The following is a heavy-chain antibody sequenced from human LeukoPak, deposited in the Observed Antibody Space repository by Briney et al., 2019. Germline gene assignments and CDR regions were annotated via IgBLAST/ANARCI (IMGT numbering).Heavy chain of an antibody. Sequence: GGSLRLSCAASGFTVSSNYMSWVRQAPGKGLEWVSIIYSGGSTYYADSVKGRFTISRDNSKNTLYLQMNSLRVEDTAVYYCAKVTPNYYDSGSSTFDYWGQGTLVTVSS. D-gene: IGHD3-10*01. V-gene: IGHV3-53*01. CDR1: GFTVSSNY. CDR3: AKVTPNYYDSGSSTFDY. CDR2: IYSGGST. J-gene: IGHJ4*02.